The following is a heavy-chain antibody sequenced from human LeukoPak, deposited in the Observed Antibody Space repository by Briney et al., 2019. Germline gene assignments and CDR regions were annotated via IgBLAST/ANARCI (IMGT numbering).Heavy chain of an antibody. CDR1: GGSISIYY. V-gene: IGHV4-59*01. CDR3: ACLTTADALDI. Sequence: ASETLSLTCTVSGGSISIYYWSWIRQPPGKGLEWIGYIYDSGSTNYNPSLKSRVTISVDTSKNQFSLKLSSVTAADTAVYYCACLTTADALDIWGQGTMVTVSS. D-gene: IGHD3-22*01. J-gene: IGHJ3*02. CDR2: IYDSGST.